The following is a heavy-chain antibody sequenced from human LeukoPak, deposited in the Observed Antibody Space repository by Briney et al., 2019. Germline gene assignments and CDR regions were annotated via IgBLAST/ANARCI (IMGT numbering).Heavy chain of an antibody. D-gene: IGHD5-18*01. Sequence: MPSETLSLTCAVYGGSFSGYYWSWIRQPPGKGLEWIGEINHSGSTNYNPSLKSRVTISVDTSKNQFSLKLSSVTAADTAVYYCARGSDTVYWFDPWGQGTLVTVSS. CDR3: ARGSDTVYWFDP. CDR1: GGSFSGYY. V-gene: IGHV4-34*01. J-gene: IGHJ5*02. CDR2: INHSGST.